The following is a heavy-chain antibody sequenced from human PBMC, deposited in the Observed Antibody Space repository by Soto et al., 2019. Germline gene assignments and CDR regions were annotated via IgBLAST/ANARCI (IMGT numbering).Heavy chain of an antibody. V-gene: IGHV4-31*03. CDR1: GGSISSGGYY. J-gene: IGHJ5*02. CDR2: IYYSGST. CDR3: ASSNQDRWLFEAGNWFDP. D-gene: IGHD3-22*01. Sequence: KPSETLSLTCTVSGGSISSGGYYWSWIRQHPGKGLEWIGYIYYSGSTYYNPSLKSRVTISVDTSKNQFSLKLSSVTAADTAVYYCASSNQDRWLFEAGNWFDPWGQGTLVTVSS.